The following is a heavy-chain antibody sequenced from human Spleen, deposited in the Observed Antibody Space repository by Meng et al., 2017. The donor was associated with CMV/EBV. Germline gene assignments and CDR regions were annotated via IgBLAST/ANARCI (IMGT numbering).Heavy chain of an antibody. CDR2: ISWNSGSI. CDR1: GFTFDDYA. D-gene: IGHD4/OR15-4a*01. CDR3: AKVGTNFGDYYGMDV. J-gene: IGHJ6*02. V-gene: IGHV3-9*01. Sequence: GGSLRLSCAASGFTFDDYAMHWVRQAPGKGLEWVSGISWNSGSIGYADSVKGRFTVSRYNSENTLYLQMSSLRAEDTAVYYCAKVGTNFGDYYGMDVWGQGTTVTVSS.